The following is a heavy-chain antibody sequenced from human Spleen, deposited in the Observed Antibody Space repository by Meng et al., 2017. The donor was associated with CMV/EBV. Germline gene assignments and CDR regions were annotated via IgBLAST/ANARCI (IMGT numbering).Heavy chain of an antibody. V-gene: IGHV3-23*01. CDR3: ARSGRYCSSSSCYGSDGMDV. CDR1: GFTFYNYA. Sequence: GGSLRLSCAASGFTFYNYAMSWVRQAPGKGLEWVSAISGSGDGTSYADSVNGRFTISRDNSKNTLYLQMNSLRAEDTAVYYCARSGRYCSSSSCYGSDGMDVWGQGTTVTVSS. J-gene: IGHJ6*02. D-gene: IGHD2-2*01. CDR2: ISGSGDGT.